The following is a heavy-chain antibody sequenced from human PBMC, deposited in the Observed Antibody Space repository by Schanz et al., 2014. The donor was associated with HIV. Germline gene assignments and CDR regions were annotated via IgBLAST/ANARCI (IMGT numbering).Heavy chain of an antibody. CDR1: GGTFINYA. V-gene: IGHV1-69*01. D-gene: IGHD6-13*01. J-gene: IGHJ4*02. CDR3: ARDSPVAAGTLDY. Sequence: QVQLVQSGAEVKKPGSSVKVFCRASGGTFINYAFSWVRPAPGQGREWMGGIIPLFGTSNYAQKFQGRATMTADESTSTAYMELSSLRSEDTAVYYCARDSPVAAGTLDYWGQGTLVTVSS. CDR2: IIPLFGTS.